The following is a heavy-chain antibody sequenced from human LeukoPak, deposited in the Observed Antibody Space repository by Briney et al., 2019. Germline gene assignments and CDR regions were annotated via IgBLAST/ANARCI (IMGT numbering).Heavy chain of an antibody. CDR1: GFTFSSYG. D-gene: IGHD3-10*01. CDR2: ISYDGSDK. CDR3: AKDLESWSGSDYFDY. Sequence: GGSLRLSCAASGFTFSSYGMHWVRQAPGKGLEWVAVISYDGSDKYYADSVKGRFTISRDNSKNTLYLQMNSLRAEDTAVYYCAKDLESWSGSDYFDYWGQGTLVTVSS. V-gene: IGHV3-30*18. J-gene: IGHJ4*02.